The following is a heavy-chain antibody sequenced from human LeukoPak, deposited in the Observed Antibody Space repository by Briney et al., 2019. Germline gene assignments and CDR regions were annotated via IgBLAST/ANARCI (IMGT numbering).Heavy chain of an antibody. Sequence: GGSLRLSCAASGFSFSNYWMHWVRQAPGKGLVWVSRMNSDGSSTSCADSVRGRFTISRDNAKNTLYLQMNSLGAEDAAVYYCATVSRSSGRGYFDYWGPGTLVTVSS. D-gene: IGHD6-19*01. CDR3: ATVSRSSGRGYFDY. CDR1: GFSFSNYW. J-gene: IGHJ4*02. CDR2: MNSDGSST. V-gene: IGHV3-74*01.